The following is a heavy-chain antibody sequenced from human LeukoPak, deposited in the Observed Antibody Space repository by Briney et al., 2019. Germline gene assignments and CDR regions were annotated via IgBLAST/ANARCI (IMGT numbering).Heavy chain of an antibody. CDR1: GGSITSGDYY. Sequence: SETLSFTCSVSGGSITSGDYYWSWIRQPPGKGLESIGYIYYSGSTHYNSSLKSRVTISVDTSKNLFSLELSSVTAADTAVYYCARRVTTPNQYDFWSRYYGYFDYWGQGTLVTVSS. D-gene: IGHD3-3*01. CDR3: ARRVTTPNQYDFWSRYYGYFDY. V-gene: IGHV4-30-4*08. J-gene: IGHJ4*02. CDR2: IYYSGST.